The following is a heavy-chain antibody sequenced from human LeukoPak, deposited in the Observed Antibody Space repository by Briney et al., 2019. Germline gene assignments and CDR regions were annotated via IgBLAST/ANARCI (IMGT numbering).Heavy chain of an antibody. V-gene: IGHV4-34*01. J-gene: IGHJ4*02. CDR1: GGSFSGYY. CDR3: ARGPDYDILTGQNFDY. CDR2: INHSGST. Sequence: SETLSLTCAVYGGSFSGYYWSWIRQPPGKGLEWIGEINHSGSTNYNPSLKSRVTISVDTSKNQFSLKLSSVTAADTAVYYCARGPDYDILTGQNFDYWGQGTLVTVSS. D-gene: IGHD3-9*01.